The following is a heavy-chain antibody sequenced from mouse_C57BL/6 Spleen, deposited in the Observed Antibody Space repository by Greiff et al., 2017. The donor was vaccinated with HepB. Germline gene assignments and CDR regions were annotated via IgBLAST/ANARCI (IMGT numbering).Heavy chain of an antibody. CDR3: ARGVITTVVAKGLGAMDY. D-gene: IGHD1-1*01. CDR1: GYTFTSYW. J-gene: IGHJ4*01. Sequence: QVQLQQPGAELVKPGASVKLSCKASGYTFTSYWMQWVKQRPGQGLEWIGEIDPSDSYTNYNQKFKGKATLTVDTSSSTAYMQLSSRTSEDSAVYYCARGVITTVVAKGLGAMDYWGQGTSVTVSS. CDR2: IDPSDSYT. V-gene: IGHV1-50*01.